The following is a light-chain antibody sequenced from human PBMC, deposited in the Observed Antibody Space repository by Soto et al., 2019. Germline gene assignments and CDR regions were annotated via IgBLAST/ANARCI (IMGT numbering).Light chain of an antibody. CDR1: ENIFTK. CDR2: GAS. J-gene: IGKJ4*01. CDR3: QQYNKWPPT. V-gene: IGKV3-15*01. Sequence: EVLMTQFPATLSVSSGERATLSCRASENIFTKLAWYQQKVGQTPRLVIFGASTRATGIPDRFSGSESGTEFTLTISSLQSEDIGIYYCQQYNKWPPTFGGGTKVEI.